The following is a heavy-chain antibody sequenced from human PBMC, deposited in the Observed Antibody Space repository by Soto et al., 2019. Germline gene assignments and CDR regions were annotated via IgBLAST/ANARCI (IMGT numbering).Heavy chain of an antibody. CDR1: GFIFSSYA. Sequence: EVQVLESVGGLVQPGGSLRLSCAASGFIFSSYAMSWVRQAPGKGLEWVSVTSGTDGGTYYGDSVKGRFTISRDNSKNTRYLQMNSLRAEDTAVYYCAKEMSGYTSSCINYWGQGTLVTVSS. D-gene: IGHD6-13*01. V-gene: IGHV3-23*01. J-gene: IGHJ4*02. CDR2: TSGTDGGT. CDR3: AKEMSGYTSSCINY.